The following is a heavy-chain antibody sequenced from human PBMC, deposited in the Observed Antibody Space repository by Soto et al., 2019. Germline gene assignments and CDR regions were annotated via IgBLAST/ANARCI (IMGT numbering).Heavy chain of an antibody. J-gene: IGHJ5*02. CDR2: IIPIFGTA. CDR3: ARDPENWNDRNWFDP. D-gene: IGHD1-1*01. V-gene: IGHV1-69*13. CDR1: GGTFSSYA. Sequence: GASVKVSCKASGGTFSSYAISWVRQAPGQGLEWMGGIIPIFGTANYAQKFQGRVTITADESTSTAYMELSSLRSEDTAVYYCARDPENWNDRNWFDPWGQGTLVTVS.